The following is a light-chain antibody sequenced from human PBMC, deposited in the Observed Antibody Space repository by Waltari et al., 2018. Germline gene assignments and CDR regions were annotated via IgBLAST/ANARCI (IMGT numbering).Light chain of an antibody. CDR3: QQYYNTPPT. Sequence: DIVLTQSPDSLAASLGERATITCKSSQSILFSSNSKNSLAWYQLKPGQGPQLLIYWASSRASGVPARFSGSGSGTDFTLTISSLQAEDVAVYYCQQYYNTPPTFGQGTKVEIK. CDR2: WAS. J-gene: IGKJ1*01. CDR1: QSILFSSNSKNS. V-gene: IGKV4-1*01.